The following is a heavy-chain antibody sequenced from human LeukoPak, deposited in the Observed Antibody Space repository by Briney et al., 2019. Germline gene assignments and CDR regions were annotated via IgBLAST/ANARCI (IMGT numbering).Heavy chain of an antibody. Sequence: SETLSLTCAVYGGSFSGYYWSWIRQPPGKGLEWIGEINHSGSTNYNPSLKSRVTISVDTSKNQFSLKLSSVTAADTAVYYCARALTSCSSTSRPRAFDYWGQGTLVTVSS. D-gene: IGHD2-2*01. J-gene: IGHJ4*02. CDR1: GGSFSGYY. CDR2: INHSGST. V-gene: IGHV4-34*01. CDR3: ARALTSCSSTSRPRAFDY.